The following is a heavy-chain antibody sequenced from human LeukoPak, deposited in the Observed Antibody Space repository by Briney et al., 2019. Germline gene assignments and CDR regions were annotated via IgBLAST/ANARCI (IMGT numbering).Heavy chain of an antibody. CDR3: ARGLGYYGSGSYYD. V-gene: IGHV4-34*01. CDR1: GGSFSGYY. D-gene: IGHD3-10*01. Sequence: SETLSLTCAVYGGSFSGYYWSWLRQPPGKGLEWIGEINHSGSTNYNPSLKSRVTISVDTSKNQFSLKLSSVTAADTAVYYCARGLGYYGSGSYYDWGQGTLVIVSA. J-gene: IGHJ4*02. CDR2: INHSGST.